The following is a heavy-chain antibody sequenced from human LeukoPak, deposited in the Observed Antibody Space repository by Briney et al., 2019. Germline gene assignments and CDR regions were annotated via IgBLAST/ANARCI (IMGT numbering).Heavy chain of an antibody. CDR1: GFTFSSYA. CDR3: AREAPAGVITHGGGKPSFFDY. CDR2: ISASGAST. D-gene: IGHD3-16*01. V-gene: IGHV3-23*01. Sequence: GGSLRLPCAASGFTFSSYAMSWVRQAPGKGLEWVSAISASGASTNYADSVKGRFTISRDNSDSTLYLQMNSLRAEDTAVYYCAREAPAGVITHGGGKPSFFDYWGQGTLVTVSS. J-gene: IGHJ4*02.